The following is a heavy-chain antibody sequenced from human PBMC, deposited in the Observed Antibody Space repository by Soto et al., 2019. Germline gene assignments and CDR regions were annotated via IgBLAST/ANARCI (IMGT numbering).Heavy chain of an antibody. J-gene: IGHJ3*02. CDR3: ACKDYSNYFYAFGI. D-gene: IGHD4-4*01. CDR2: ISGSGGST. Sequence: GGSLRLSCAASGFTFSSYAMSWVRQAPGKGLEWVSAISGSGGSTYYADSVKGRLTISRDNSKTTLYLKMNSLRAEDTAVYYCACKDYSNYFYAFGIWGQGTMVTVSS. CDR1: GFTFSSYA. V-gene: IGHV3-23*01.